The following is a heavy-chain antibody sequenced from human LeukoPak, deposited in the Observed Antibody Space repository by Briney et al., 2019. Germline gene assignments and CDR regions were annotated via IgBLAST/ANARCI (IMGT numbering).Heavy chain of an antibody. CDR1: GFTFNSYA. V-gene: IGHV3-30*04. Sequence: PGGSLRLSCAASGFTFNSYAMHWVRQAPGKGLEWVALISYDGSSKYYTDSVKGRFTISRDNSKNTLYLQMNSPRAEDTAVYYCARGASGAKSIFGVVIPSYHFDYWGQGTLVTVSS. CDR3: ARGASGAKSIFGVVIPSYHFDY. D-gene: IGHD3-3*01. CDR2: ISYDGSSK. J-gene: IGHJ4*02.